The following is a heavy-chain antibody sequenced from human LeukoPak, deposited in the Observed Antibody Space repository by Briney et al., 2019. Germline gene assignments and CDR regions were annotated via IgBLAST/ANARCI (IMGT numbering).Heavy chain of an antibody. D-gene: IGHD3-10*01. Sequence: PSETLSLTCTVSGGSISSSSYYWGWIRQPPGKGLEWIGSIYYSGSTYYNPSLKSRVTISVDTSKNQFSLKLSSVTAADTAVYYCARDRPLWFGELLSDPAFDYWGQGTLVTVSS. CDR3: ARDRPLWFGELLSDPAFDY. CDR2: IYYSGST. V-gene: IGHV4-39*07. J-gene: IGHJ4*02. CDR1: GGSISSSSYY.